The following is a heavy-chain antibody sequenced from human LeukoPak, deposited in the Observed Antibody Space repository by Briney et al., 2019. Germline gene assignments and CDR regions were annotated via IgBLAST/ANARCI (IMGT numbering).Heavy chain of an antibody. CDR3: ARLREIPVFGVVTKSTSYFDY. V-gene: IGHV3-7*01. D-gene: IGHD3-3*01. CDR2: RKQDRSEK. J-gene: IGHJ4*02. Sequence: GGSLRLSCAASGFTFNNAWMSWVRQAPGKGLELVANRKQDRSEKYYVDSVKGRFTISRDNAKNSLYLQMNSLRAEDTAVYYCARLREIPVFGVVTKSTSYFDYWGQGTLVTVSS. CDR1: GFTFNNAW.